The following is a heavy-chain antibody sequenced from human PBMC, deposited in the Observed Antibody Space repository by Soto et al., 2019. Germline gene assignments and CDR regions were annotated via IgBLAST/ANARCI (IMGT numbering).Heavy chain of an antibody. CDR1: GLAFSTHW. V-gene: IGHV3-7*03. J-gene: IGHJ4*02. Sequence: PGGSLRLSCAASGLAFSTHWMTWVRQAPGKGLEWVANINQDGTEKYYVDSVKGRFTISRDNSKNTLYLQMNSLRAEDTAVYYCATGADKWYFDYWGQGTLVTVSS. CDR3: ATGADKWYFDY. D-gene: IGHD1-26*01. CDR2: INQDGTEK.